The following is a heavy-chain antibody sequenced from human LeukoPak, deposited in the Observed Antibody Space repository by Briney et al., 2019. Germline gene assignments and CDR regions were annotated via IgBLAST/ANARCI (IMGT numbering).Heavy chain of an antibody. J-gene: IGHJ4*02. Sequence: GGSLRLSCAASGFTFSSYSMNWVRQAPGKGLEWVSSISSSSSYIYYADSVKGRFTISRDNAKNSLYLQMNSLRAEDTAVYYCARDGYSSGWLFDYWGQGTLVTVSS. CDR1: GFTFSSYS. V-gene: IGHV3-21*01. CDR3: ARDGYSSGWLFDY. CDR2: ISSSSSYI. D-gene: IGHD6-19*01.